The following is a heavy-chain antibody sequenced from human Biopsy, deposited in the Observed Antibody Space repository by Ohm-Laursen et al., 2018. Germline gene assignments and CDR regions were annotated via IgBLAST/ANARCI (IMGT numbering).Heavy chain of an antibody. V-gene: IGHV4-59*05. CDR2: IYNTGTT. J-gene: IGHJ5*02. CDR1: GGSITADY. CDR3: ARHPTGFWFDP. Sequence: PGTLSLTCTVSGGSITADYWSWIRPPPGKGLEWIGSIYNTGTTFYNPSLKSRFTISVATSTNQFSLKVSSVTAADTALYFCARHPTGFWFDPWGHGTLVTVSS.